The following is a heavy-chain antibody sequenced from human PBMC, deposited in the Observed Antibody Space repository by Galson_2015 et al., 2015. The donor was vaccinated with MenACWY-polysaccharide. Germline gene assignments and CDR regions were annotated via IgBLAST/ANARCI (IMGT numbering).Heavy chain of an antibody. Sequence: SLRLSCAASGFTFSGYWMSWVRQAPGKGLEWVANIKQDGSENYYVDSVKGRITISRGNAKNSLYLRMNSLRAEDTAVYYCARGQKTLGPWGQGTLVTVSS. V-gene: IGHV3-7*04. CDR3: ARGQKTLGP. J-gene: IGHJ5*02. CDR2: IKQDGSEN. CDR1: GFTFSGYW.